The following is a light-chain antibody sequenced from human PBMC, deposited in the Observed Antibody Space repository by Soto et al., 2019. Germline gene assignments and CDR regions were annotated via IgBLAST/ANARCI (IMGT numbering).Light chain of an antibody. Sequence: IVLTQSPGILSLSPGERATLSCRASQSVGRRYLAWYQQKPVQAPMLLIYDTSERASDIPDRFSGSGSGTDFTLTISRLVPEDFAVYYCQYQGTFGGGTKVEIK. CDR3: QYQGT. CDR2: DTS. CDR1: QSVGRRY. J-gene: IGKJ4*01. V-gene: IGKV3-20*01.